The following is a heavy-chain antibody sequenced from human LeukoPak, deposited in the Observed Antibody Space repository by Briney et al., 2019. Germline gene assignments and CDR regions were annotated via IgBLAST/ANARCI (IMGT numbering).Heavy chain of an antibody. CDR1: GYTFTTYY. V-gene: IGHV1-46*01. CDR3: ARDLAAGGTWAFDI. J-gene: IGHJ3*02. CDR2: SNPSGGGT. D-gene: IGHD6-13*01. Sequence: ASVKVSCKASGYTFTTYYMHWVRQAPGQGLEWMGISNPSGGGTGYAQKFQGRVTMTRDTSTSTVYMDLSTLRSEDTAVYYCARDLAAGGTWAFDIWGQGTMVTVSS.